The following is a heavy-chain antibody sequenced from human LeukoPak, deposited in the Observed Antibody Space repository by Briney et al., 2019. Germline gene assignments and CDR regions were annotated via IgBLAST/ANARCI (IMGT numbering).Heavy chain of an antibody. CDR1: GFRFTNYW. CDR2: IYPGDSDT. V-gene: IGHV5-51*01. J-gene: IGHJ4*02. CDR3: AKSGASGYDVPFDY. D-gene: IGHD5-12*01. Sequence: GESLKISCKGSGFRFTNYWIGWVRQMPGKGLEWMGIIYPGDSDTRYSPSFQGQVTISADKSISTAYLQWNSLKASDTAMYYCAKSGASGYDVPFDYWGQGTLVTVSS.